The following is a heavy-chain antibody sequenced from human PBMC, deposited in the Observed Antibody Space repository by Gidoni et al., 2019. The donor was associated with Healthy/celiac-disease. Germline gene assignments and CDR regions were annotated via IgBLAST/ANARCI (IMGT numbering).Heavy chain of an antibody. V-gene: IGHV4-34*01. Sequence: QVQLQQWGAGLLKPSETLSLTCAVYGGSFSGYYWSWIRQPPGKGLEWIGEINHSGSTNYNPSLKSRVTISVDTSKIQFSLKLSSVTAADTAVYYCARGLNYYDSSGYYDYGMDVWGQGTTVTVSS. CDR1: GGSFSGYY. J-gene: IGHJ6*02. CDR3: ARGLNYYDSSGYYDYGMDV. D-gene: IGHD3-22*01. CDR2: INHSGST.